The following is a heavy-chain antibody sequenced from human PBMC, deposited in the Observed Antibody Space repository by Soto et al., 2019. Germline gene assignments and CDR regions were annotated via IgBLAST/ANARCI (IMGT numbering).Heavy chain of an antibody. J-gene: IGHJ4*02. CDR3: ARDNVTTVAFFAY. D-gene: IGHD4-17*01. V-gene: IGHV4-30-4*01. CDR1: GGSISSGDYY. Sequence: SETLSLTCTVSGGSISSGDYYWSWIRQPPGKGLEWIGYIYYSGSTYYNPSLKSRVTISVDTSKNQFSLKLSSVTAADTAVYYCARDNVTTVAFFAYWGQGTLVTVSS. CDR2: IYYSGST.